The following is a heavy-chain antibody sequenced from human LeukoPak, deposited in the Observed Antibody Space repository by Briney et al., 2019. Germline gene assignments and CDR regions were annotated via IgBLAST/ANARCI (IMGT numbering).Heavy chain of an antibody. V-gene: IGHV3-48*03. Sequence: GGSLRLSCAASGFTFSSYEMNWVRQAPGKGLEWVSYISSSGSTIYYADSVKGRFTISRDNSKNTLYLQMNSLRAEDTAVYYCARAQYYYGSGSRRYYYYYYMDVWGKGTTVTVSS. CDR1: GFTFSSYE. D-gene: IGHD3-10*01. CDR2: ISSSGSTI. J-gene: IGHJ6*03. CDR3: ARAQYYYGSGSRRYYYYYYMDV.